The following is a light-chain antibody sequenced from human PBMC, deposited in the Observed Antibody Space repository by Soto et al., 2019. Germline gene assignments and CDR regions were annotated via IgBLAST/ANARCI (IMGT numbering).Light chain of an antibody. V-gene: IGLV2-14*01. CDR2: DVT. CDR3: SSYTSISTYV. Sequence: QSVLTQPASVSGSPGQSITISCTGTSSDVGGYSFVSWYQQHPDKAPKLMIYDVTNRPSGVSNRFSGSKSGNTASLTISGLQAEDEADYYGSSYTSISTYVFGTGTRSPS. CDR1: SSDVGGYSF. J-gene: IGLJ1*01.